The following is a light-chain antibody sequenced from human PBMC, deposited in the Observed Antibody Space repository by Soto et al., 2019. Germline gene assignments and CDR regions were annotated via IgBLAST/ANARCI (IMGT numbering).Light chain of an antibody. Sequence: QSALTQPASVSGSPGQSITISCTGTSSDVGGYNFVSWYQQHPDKAPKLMIYDVTNRPSGVSNRFSGSKSGNTASLTISGLQAEDEADHYCSSYTSISTYVFGTGTRSPS. V-gene: IGLV2-14*01. CDR1: SSDVGGYNF. J-gene: IGLJ1*01. CDR3: SSYTSISTYV. CDR2: DVT.